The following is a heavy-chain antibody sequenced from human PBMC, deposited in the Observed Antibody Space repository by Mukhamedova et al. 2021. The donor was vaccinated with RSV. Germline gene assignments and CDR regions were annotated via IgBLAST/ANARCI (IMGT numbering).Heavy chain of an antibody. CDR3: TTDTDFWSGYYSTHYFDY. D-gene: IGHD3-3*01. J-gene: IGHJ4*02. V-gene: IGHV3-15*01. CDR2: GGTT. Sequence: GGTTDYAAPVKGRFTISRDDSKNTLYLQMYSLKTEDTAVYYCTTDTDFWSGYYSTHYFDYCGQGTLVTVPS.